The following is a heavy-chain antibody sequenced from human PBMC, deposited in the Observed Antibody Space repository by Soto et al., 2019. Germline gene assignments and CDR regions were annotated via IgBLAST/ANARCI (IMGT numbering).Heavy chain of an antibody. CDR1: GYTFTSYG. J-gene: IGHJ4*02. D-gene: IGHD2-2*01. V-gene: IGHV1-18*01. CDR3: ARATFVVVPAAMSY. CDR2: ISAYNGNT. Sequence: GASVKVSCKASGYTFTSYGISWVRQAPGQGLEWMGWISAYNGNTNYAQKLQGRVTMTTDTSTSTAYMELRSLRSDDTAVYYCARATFVVVPAAMSYWGQGTLVTVSS.